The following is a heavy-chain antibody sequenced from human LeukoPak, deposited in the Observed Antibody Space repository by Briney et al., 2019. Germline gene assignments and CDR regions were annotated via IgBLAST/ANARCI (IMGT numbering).Heavy chain of an antibody. D-gene: IGHD1-26*01. J-gene: IGHJ3*02. Sequence: PWGSLRLSCAASGFTVSSNYMSWVRQAPGKGLEWVSVIYSGGSTYYADSVKGRFTISRDNSKNTLYLQMNSLRAEDTAVYYCARDLDSGSYLPPDALDIWGQGTMVTVSS. CDR2: IYSGGST. CDR1: GFTVSSNY. CDR3: ARDLDSGSYLPPDALDI. V-gene: IGHV3-66*02.